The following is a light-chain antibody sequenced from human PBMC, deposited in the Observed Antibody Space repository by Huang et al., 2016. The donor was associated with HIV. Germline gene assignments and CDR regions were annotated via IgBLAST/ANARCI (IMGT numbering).Light chain of an antibody. J-gene: IGKJ1*01. CDR3: QHYNNWPPSWT. Sequence: EVMMAQSPATFSVSPGERATLSCRASQSVNNNLAWYQHKPGQTPRLLIYGASTRATGIPARFSGSGSGTEFTLTISSLQSEDFAVYYCQHYNNWPPSWTFGQGTKVEIK. CDR2: GAS. CDR1: QSVNNN. V-gene: IGKV3-15*01.